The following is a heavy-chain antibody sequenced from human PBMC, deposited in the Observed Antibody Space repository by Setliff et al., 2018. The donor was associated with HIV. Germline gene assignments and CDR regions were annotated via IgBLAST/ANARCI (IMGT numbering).Heavy chain of an antibody. CDR2: INDSGTT. CDR3: ARGAGYSYIDYYYYSMDV. CDR1: GGSLSDYY. D-gene: IGHD5-18*01. J-gene: IGHJ6*03. Sequence: PSETLSLTCAVYGGSLSDYYWSWIRQPPGKGLEWIGEINDSGTTNYNPSLKSRVTISVDTSKNQFSLKLTSVTAADTAVYFCARGAGYSYIDYYYYSMDVWGKGTTVTVSS. V-gene: IGHV4-34*01.